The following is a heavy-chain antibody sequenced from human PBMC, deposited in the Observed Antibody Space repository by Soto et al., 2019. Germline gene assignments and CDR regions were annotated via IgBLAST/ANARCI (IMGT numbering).Heavy chain of an antibody. CDR3: ARDCSGGSCYAAGAFDI. CDR2: MNPNSGNT. J-gene: IGHJ3*02. D-gene: IGHD2-15*01. V-gene: IGHV1-8*01. CDR1: GYTFTSYD. Sequence: ASVKVSCKASGYTFTSYDINWVRQAIGQGLEWMGWMNPNSGNTGYAQKFQGRVTMTRNTSISTAYMELSSLRSEDTAVYYCARDCSGGSCYAAGAFDIWGQGTMVTVSS.